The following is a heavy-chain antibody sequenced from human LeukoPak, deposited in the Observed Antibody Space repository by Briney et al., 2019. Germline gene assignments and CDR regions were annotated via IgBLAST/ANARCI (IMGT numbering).Heavy chain of an antibody. J-gene: IGHJ4*02. CDR1: GYTFTSYY. CDR3: ARDFDKNRDYYDSSGYDTRSNY. Sequence: ASVKVSCKASGYTFTSYYMHWVRQAPGQGLEWMGIINPSGGSTSYAQKFQGRVTMTRDTSTSTVYMELSSLRSEDTAVYYCARDFDKNRDYYDSSGYDTRSNYWGQGTLVTVSS. V-gene: IGHV1-46*01. CDR2: INPSGGST. D-gene: IGHD3-22*01.